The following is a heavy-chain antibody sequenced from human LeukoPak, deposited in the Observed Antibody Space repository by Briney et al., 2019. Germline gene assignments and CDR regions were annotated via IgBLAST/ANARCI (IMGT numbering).Heavy chain of an antibody. J-gene: IGHJ6*03. Sequence: GGSLRLSCAASGFTFSSYWMSWVRQAPGKGLEWVSAISGSGGSTYYADSVRGRFTISRDNSKNTLYLQMNSLRAEDTAVYYCAKIGLRFLEWLLSPMDVWGKGTTVTVSS. CDR2: ISGSGGST. CDR1: GFTFSSYW. V-gene: IGHV3-23*01. D-gene: IGHD3-3*01. CDR3: AKIGLRFLEWLLSPMDV.